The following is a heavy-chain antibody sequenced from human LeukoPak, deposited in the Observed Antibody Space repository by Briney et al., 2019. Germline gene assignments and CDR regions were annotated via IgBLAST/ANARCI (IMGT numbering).Heavy chain of an antibody. J-gene: IGHJ4*02. D-gene: IGHD6-13*01. V-gene: IGHV4-4*07. CDR2: VFPSGST. CDR1: GGSINSYY. CDR3: ARARAAVSWYYFDS. Sequence: PSETLSLTCTVSGGSINSYYWSWIRQPAGKGLEWIGRVFPSGSTNYNPSLKSRVTMSISPSKAQFSLQLTSVTAADTAVYYCARARAAVSWYYFDSWGQGVLVTVSS.